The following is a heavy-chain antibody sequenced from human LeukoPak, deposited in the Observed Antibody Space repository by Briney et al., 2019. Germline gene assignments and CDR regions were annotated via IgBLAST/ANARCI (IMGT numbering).Heavy chain of an antibody. J-gene: IGHJ6*03. V-gene: IGHV4-39*01. Sequence: SETLSLTCSVSGDSISTSSYYWGWIRQPPGKGLEWIVTIYYSGSTYYNPSLTSRVTISVDTTKNQFSLKLSSVTAADTAVYYCARHKDYYYSYMDVWGKGTTVTIPS. CDR2: IYYSGST. CDR3: ARHKDYYYSYMDV. CDR1: GDSISTSSYY.